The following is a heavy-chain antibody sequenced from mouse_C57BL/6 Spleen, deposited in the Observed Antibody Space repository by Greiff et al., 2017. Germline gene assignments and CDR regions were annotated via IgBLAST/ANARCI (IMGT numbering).Heavy chain of an antibody. Sequence: EVHLVESGGGLVKPGGSLKLSCAASGFTFSSYAMSWVRQTPEKRLEWVATISDGGSYTYYPDNVKGRFTISRDNAKNNLYLQMSHLKSEDTAMYYCARDNWDLYYAMDYWGQGTSVTVSS. J-gene: IGHJ4*01. CDR2: ISDGGSYT. CDR3: ARDNWDLYYAMDY. D-gene: IGHD4-1*01. CDR1: GFTFSSYA. V-gene: IGHV5-4*01.